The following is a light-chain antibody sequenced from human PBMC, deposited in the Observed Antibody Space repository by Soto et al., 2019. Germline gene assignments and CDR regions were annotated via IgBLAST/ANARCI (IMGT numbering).Light chain of an antibody. Sequence: EIVLTQSPGTLSLSPGEGATLSCRASQSVSNNFVAWYQQRPGKAPRLLIYGSSSRASGIPDRFSGSGSGTDFTLTISRLEPEECAVYYCQQYLCSRLSFGGGTKVEIK. CDR3: QQYLCSRLS. CDR2: GSS. V-gene: IGKV3-20*01. CDR1: QSVSNNF. J-gene: IGKJ4*01.